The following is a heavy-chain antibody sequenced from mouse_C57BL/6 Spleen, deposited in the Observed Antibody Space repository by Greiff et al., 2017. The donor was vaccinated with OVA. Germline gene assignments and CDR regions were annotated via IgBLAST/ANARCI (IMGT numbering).Heavy chain of an antibody. Sequence: QAQLQQPGAELVKPGASVKLSCKASGYTFTSYWMHWVKQRPGRGLEWIGRIDPNSGGTKYNEKFKSKATLTVDKPSSTAYMQLSSLTSEDSAVNYCARSGGRNWVGGYAMDDWGQGTSVTVSS. CDR1: GYTFTSYW. CDR3: ARSGGRNWVGGYAMDD. D-gene: IGHD4-1*01. CDR2: IDPNSGGT. J-gene: IGHJ4*01. V-gene: IGHV1-72*01.